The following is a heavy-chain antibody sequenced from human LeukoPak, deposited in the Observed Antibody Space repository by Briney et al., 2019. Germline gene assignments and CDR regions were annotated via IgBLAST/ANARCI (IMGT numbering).Heavy chain of an antibody. D-gene: IGHD3-3*01. V-gene: IGHV4-30-2*01. CDR2: IYHSGST. CDR1: GGSISSGGYY. CDR3: ARLSYYDFWSGPSHYYMDV. J-gene: IGHJ6*03. Sequence: SETLSLTCTVSGGSISSGGYYWSWIRQPPGKGLEWIGHIYHSGSTYYNPSLKSRVTISVDRSKNQFSLKLSSVTAADTAVYYCARLSYYDFWSGPSHYYMDVWGKGTTVTVSS.